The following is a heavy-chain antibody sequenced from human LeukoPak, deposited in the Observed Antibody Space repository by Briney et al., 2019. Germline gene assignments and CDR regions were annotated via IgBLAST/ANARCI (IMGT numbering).Heavy chain of an antibody. D-gene: IGHD6-13*01. CDR1: GGSISSYY. Sequence: SETLSLTCTVSGGSISSYYWSWIRQPPGKGLEWIGYIYYSGSTNYNPSLKSRVTISVDTSKNQFSLKLSSVTAADTAVYYCARQAIAAAGTHWFDPWGQGTLVTVSS. J-gene: IGHJ5*02. V-gene: IGHV4-59*08. CDR3: ARQAIAAAGTHWFDP. CDR2: IYYSGST.